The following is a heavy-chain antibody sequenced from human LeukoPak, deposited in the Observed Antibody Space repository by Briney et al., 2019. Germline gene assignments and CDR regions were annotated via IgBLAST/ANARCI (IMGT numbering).Heavy chain of an antibody. CDR3: ARDWWGLGDRNSASRYRLT. CDR2: IKQDGSEK. V-gene: IGHV3-7*01. CDR1: GFTFSSYW. Sequence: GSLRLSCAASGFTFSSYWMSWVRQAPGKGLEWVAIIKQDGSEKYYVDSVKGRFIISRDNAKNSLYLQMNSLRAEDTAVYYCARDWWGLGDRNSASRYRLTWGQGILVTVSS. J-gene: IGHJ4*02. D-gene: IGHD2-2*01.